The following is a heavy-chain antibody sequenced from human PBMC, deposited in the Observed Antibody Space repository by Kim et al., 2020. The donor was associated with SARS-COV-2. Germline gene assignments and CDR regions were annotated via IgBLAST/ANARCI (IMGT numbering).Heavy chain of an antibody. D-gene: IGHD2-2*01. J-gene: IGHJ5*02. CDR2: ISYDGSNK. CDR3: ARESPRRGGYQRVTGAFDP. V-gene: IGHV3-30-3*01. CDR1: GFTFSSYA. Sequence: GGSLRLSCAASGFTFSSYAMHWVRQAPGKGLEWVAVISYDGSNKYYADSVKGRFTISRDNSKNTLYLQMNSLRAEDTAVYYCARESPRRGGYQRVTGAFDPWGQGTLVTVSS.